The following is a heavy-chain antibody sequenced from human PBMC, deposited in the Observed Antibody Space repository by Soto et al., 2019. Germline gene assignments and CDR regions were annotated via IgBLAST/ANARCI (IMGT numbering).Heavy chain of an antibody. CDR1: GFTFRSYA. D-gene: IGHD6-19*01. J-gene: IGHJ6*03. Sequence: EVQLLESGGGLVQPGGSLRLSCDGSGFTFRSYAMSWVRQVPGKGLEWVSAIGNSGTRTYYVDSVKGRFTISRDNSKNTLFLQRNGMRVEDTAVYYGAKDPGSSAWYPGYNYYYDVDVWGKGTTVIVSS. V-gene: IGHV3-23*01. CDR3: AKDPGSSAWYPGYNYYYDVDV. CDR2: IGNSGTRT.